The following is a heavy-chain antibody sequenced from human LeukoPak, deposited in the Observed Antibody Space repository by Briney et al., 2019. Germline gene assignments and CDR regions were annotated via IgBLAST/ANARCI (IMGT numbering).Heavy chain of an antibody. CDR3: AKDRCSNGIGCYYYYMDV. CDR2: IQNDGSNE. D-gene: IGHD2-8*01. Sequence: PGGSLRLSCAASGFTFRSYGMHWARQAPGKGLEWVAYIQNDGSNEQYADSVKGRFSISRDSSKNILYLQMNSLRAEDTAVYYCAKDRCSNGIGCYYYYMDVWGKGTTVTISS. V-gene: IGHV3-30*02. CDR1: GFTFRSYG. J-gene: IGHJ6*03.